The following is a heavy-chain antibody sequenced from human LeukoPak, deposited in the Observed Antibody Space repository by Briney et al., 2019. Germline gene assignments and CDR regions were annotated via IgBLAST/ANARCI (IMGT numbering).Heavy chain of an antibody. V-gene: IGHV4-34*01. D-gene: IGHD2-21*01. J-gene: IGHJ3*02. CDR2: INHSGST. CDR3: ARVSRLWWARDI. Sequence: SETLSLTCAVYGGSFSAYYWSWIRQPPGKGLEWIGEINHSGSTNYSPSLKSRVNISVDTSKNQFSLKLSSVTAADTAVYYCARVSRLWWARDIWGQGTMVTVSS. CDR1: GGSFSAYY.